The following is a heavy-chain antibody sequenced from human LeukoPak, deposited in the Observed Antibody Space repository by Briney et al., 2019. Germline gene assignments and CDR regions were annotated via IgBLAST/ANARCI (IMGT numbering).Heavy chain of an antibody. Sequence: KPSETLSLTCSVPGGSISSYYWSWTRHPPGKGLEWTGNIYYSGRTNYNPSLKSRVTISVDTSKIQFSPKLSSVTAAATAVYYCGRDSVAVEYIAAFDIWGQGTMVTVSS. V-gene: IGHV4-59*01. CDR2: IYYSGRT. D-gene: IGHD6-19*01. CDR3: GRDSVAVEYIAAFDI. J-gene: IGHJ3*02. CDR1: GGSISSYY.